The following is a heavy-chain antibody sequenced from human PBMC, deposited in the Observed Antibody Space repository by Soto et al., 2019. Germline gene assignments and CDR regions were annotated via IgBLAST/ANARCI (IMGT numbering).Heavy chain of an antibody. J-gene: IGHJ6*02. CDR2: INPKSAGT. CDR1: GYTLTGYY. V-gene: IGHV1-2*02. Sequence: QVQLVQSGAEVKKPGASVKVSCKASGYTLTGYYIHWARQAPGQGLEWMGWINPKSAGTTYAQKFQGRVTMTRDTSISTAYMELSRLRSDDTAVYYCARDAKWELLRYTMDVWGQGTTVTVSS. CDR3: ARDAKWELLRYTMDV. D-gene: IGHD1-26*01.